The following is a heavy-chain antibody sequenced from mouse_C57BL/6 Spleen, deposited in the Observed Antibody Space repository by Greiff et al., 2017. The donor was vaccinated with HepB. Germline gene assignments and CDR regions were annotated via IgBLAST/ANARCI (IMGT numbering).Heavy chain of an antibody. CDR3: ARWDGYDGNYYAMDY. J-gene: IGHJ4*01. CDR2: IDPSDSYT. D-gene: IGHD2-2*01. V-gene: IGHV1-69*01. CDR1: GYTFTSYW. Sequence: VKLQQPGAELVMPGASVKLSCKASGYTFTSYWMHWVKQRPGQGLEWIGEIDPSDSYTNYNQKFKGKSTLTVDKSSSTAYMQLSSLTSEDSAVYYCARWDGYDGNYYAMDYWGQGTSVTVSS.